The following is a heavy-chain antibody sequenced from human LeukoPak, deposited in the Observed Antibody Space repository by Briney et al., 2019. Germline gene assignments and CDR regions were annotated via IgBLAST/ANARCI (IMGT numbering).Heavy chain of an antibody. J-gene: IGHJ3*02. CDR1: GYTFSHYS. CDR3: VSGNDPDSTWENYRLDAFDI. Sequence: GGSLRLSCAASGYTFSHYSVNWVRQAPGKGLEWVSSISSTGDYIYYADSVKGRFTISRDNTKSSLYLQMNSLRAEDTAVYYCVSGNDPDSTWENYRLDAFDIWGQGTTVIVSS. V-gene: IGHV3-21*01. D-gene: IGHD3-16*02. CDR2: ISSTGDYI.